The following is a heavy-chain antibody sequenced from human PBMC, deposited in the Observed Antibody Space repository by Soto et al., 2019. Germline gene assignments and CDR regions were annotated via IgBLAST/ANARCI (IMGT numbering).Heavy chain of an antibody. V-gene: IGHV4-30-2*01. Sequence: QLQLQESGSGLVKPSQTLSLTCAVSGGSISSGGYSWSWIRQPPGKGLEWIGYISHSGSTYYTPSVKSRVTISEDRTKNQFSLKLSSVTAADTAVYYCARCSYYYDSIGYYYPDAFDIWGQGTMVTVSS. CDR3: ARCSYYYDSIGYYYPDAFDI. D-gene: IGHD3-22*01. CDR1: GGSISSGGYS. J-gene: IGHJ3*02. CDR2: ISHSGST.